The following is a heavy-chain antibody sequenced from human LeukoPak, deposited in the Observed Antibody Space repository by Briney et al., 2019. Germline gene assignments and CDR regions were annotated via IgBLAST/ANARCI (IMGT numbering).Heavy chain of an antibody. V-gene: IGHV4-4*07. CDR3: ANQIAAAGTRWFDP. CDR1: GGSISSYY. D-gene: IGHD6-13*01. CDR2: IYTSGST. Sequence: SETLSLTCTVSGGSISSYYWSWIRQPAGKGLEWIGRIYTSGSTNYNPSLKSRVTMSVDTSKNQSSLKLSSVTAADTAVYYCANQIAAAGTRWFDPWGQGTLVTVSS. J-gene: IGHJ5*02.